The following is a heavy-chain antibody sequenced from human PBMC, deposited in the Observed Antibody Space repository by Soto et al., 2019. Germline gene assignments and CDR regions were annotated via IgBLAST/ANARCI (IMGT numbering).Heavy chain of an antibody. CDR1: GFTFSSYA. CDR2: IGESGTPT. D-gene: IGHD2-2*01. J-gene: IGHJ6*02. Sequence: EVQLLESGGGLVQPGGSLRLSCAAYGFTFSSYAMKWVRQAPGKGLEWVSLIGESGTPTYYADYVKGRFTISRDNSGNTLFLEMYSLRAEDTAVYYCARYIPGVRYYGMDVWGQGTTVTDSS. CDR3: ARYIPGVRYYGMDV. V-gene: IGHV3-23*01.